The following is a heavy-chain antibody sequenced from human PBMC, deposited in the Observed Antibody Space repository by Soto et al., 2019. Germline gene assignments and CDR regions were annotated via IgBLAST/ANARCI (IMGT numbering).Heavy chain of an antibody. CDR3: AKEGVRDSSISLYFFDQ. CDR1: GFPFINYA. CDR2: ISGSGGRT. V-gene: IGHV3-23*01. J-gene: IGHJ4*02. Sequence: EVQLLDSGGGSVQPGGSLRLSCAASGFPFINYAMHWVRQAPGKGLEWVSAISGSGGRTYYGDSVKGRFTISRDNSKDTLYLHMNRLTAEDTAVYFCAKEGVRDSSISLYFFDQLGQGTLVTVSS. D-gene: IGHD3-10*01.